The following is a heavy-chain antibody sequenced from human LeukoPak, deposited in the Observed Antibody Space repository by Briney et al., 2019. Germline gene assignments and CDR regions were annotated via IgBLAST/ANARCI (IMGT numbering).Heavy chain of an antibody. CDR3: ARGLRVYIAARRQYYYYMDV. CDR1: GYTFTGYY. D-gene: IGHD6-13*01. V-gene: IGHV1-2*02. J-gene: IGHJ6*03. Sequence: ASVKVSCKASGYTFTGYYMHWVRQAPGQGLEWMGWINPNSGGTNYAQKFQGRVTITRNTSISTAYMELSSLRSEDTAVYYCARGLRVYIAARRQYYYYMDVWGKGTTVTVSS. CDR2: INPNSGGT.